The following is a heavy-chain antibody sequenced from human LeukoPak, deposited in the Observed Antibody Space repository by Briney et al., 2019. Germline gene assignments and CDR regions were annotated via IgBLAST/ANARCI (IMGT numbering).Heavy chain of an antibody. CDR2: INHSGNT. V-gene: IGHV4-34*01. CDR1: GGSFSGYY. CDR3: ATGGRLFLTY. Sequence: SETLSLTCAVYGGSFSGYYWNWIRQSPGKGLEWIGEINHSGNTNYNPSLKSRVTISVDTSKNQFSLKLSSVTAADTAVYYCATGGRLFLTYWGQGTLVTVSS. J-gene: IGHJ4*02. D-gene: IGHD3-22*01.